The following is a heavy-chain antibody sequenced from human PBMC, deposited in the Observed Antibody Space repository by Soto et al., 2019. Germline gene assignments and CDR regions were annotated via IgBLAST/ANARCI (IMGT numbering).Heavy chain of an antibody. D-gene: IGHD3-3*01. CDR2: IYYSGST. CDR3: ARYRFEIPTLRFLEWWTPTPRLGYGMDV. CDR1: GGSISSYY. J-gene: IGHJ6*02. V-gene: IGHV4-59*01. Sequence: SETLSLTCTVSGGSISSYYWSWIRQPPGKGLEWIGYIYYSGSTNYNPSLKSRVTISVDTSKNQFSLKLSSVTAADTAVYYCARYRFEIPTLRFLEWWTPTPRLGYGMDVWGQGTTVTVSS.